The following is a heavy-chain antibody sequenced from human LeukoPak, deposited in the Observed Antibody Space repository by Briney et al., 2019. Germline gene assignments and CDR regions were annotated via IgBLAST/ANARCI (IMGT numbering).Heavy chain of an antibody. V-gene: IGHV4-59*01. CDR2: IYYSGST. D-gene: IGHD6-13*01. CDR3: ARDSSSRVFDI. Sequence: SETLSLTCTVSGGSISSYYWSWIRQPPGKGLEWIGYIYYSGSTNYNPSLKSRVTISVDTSKNQFSLKLRSVTAADTAVYYCARDSSSRVFDIWGQGTMVTVSS. CDR1: GGSISSYY. J-gene: IGHJ3*02.